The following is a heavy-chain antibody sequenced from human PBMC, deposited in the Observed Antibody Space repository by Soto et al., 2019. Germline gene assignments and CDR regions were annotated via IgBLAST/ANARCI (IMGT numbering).Heavy chain of an antibody. J-gene: IGHJ5*02. CDR3: ARDHYYGSGSANTHNWFDP. CDR1: GGSISSYY. V-gene: IGHV4-4*07. Sequence: LTCTVSGGSISSYYWSWIRQPAGKGLEWIGRIYTSGSTNYNPSLKSRVTMSVDTSKNQFSLKLSSVTAEDTAVYYCARDHYYGSGSANTHNWFDPWGQGTLVTVSS. D-gene: IGHD3-10*01. CDR2: IYTSGST.